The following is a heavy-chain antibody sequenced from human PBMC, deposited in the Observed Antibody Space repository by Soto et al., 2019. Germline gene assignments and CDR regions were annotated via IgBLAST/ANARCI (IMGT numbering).Heavy chain of an antibody. D-gene: IGHD3-22*01. CDR1: GFTFSSYA. V-gene: IGHV3-30-3*02. J-gene: IGHJ6*02. Sequence: GGSLRLSCAASGFTFSSYAMHWVRQAPGKGLEWVAVISYDGSNKYYAGSVKGRFTVSRDNSKNTRYLQMHSLRAEDAAIFYCAKWDTHGIIPPNVGGNYSYSDNDVWGEGTRVTVSS. CDR3: AKWDTHGIIPPNVGGNYSYSDNDV. CDR2: ISYDGSNK.